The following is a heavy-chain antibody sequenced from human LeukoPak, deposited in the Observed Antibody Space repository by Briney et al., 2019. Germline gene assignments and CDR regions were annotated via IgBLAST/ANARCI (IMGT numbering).Heavy chain of an antibody. V-gene: IGHV4-39*01. D-gene: IGHD6-6*01. J-gene: IGHJ3*02. CDR1: GGSISSSSYY. CDR2: IYYSGST. CDR3: ARRRCIAARRFDAFDI. Sequence: PAETLSLTCTVSGGSISSSSYYWGWIRQPPGKGLEWIGSIYYSGSTYYNPSLKSRVTISVDTSKNQFSLKLSSVTAADTAVYYCARRRCIAARRFDAFDIWGQGTMLTVSS.